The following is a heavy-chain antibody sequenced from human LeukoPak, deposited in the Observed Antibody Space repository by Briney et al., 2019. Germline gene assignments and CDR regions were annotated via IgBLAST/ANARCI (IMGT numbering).Heavy chain of an antibody. J-gene: IGHJ4*02. CDR3: ARSKYCSSTSCYNPIDY. Sequence: SETLSLTCAVYGGSFSGYYWSWIRQPQGKGLEWIGEINHSGSTNYNPSLKSRVTISVDTSKNQFSLKLSSVTAADTAVYYCARSKYCSSTSCYNPIDYWGQGTLVTVSS. CDR2: INHSGST. V-gene: IGHV4-34*01. D-gene: IGHD2-2*02. CDR1: GGSFSGYY.